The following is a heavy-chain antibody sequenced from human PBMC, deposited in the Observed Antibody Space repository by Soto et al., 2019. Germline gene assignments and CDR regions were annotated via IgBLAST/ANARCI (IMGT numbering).Heavy chain of an antibody. CDR1: GGSISSGGYS. Sequence: QLQLQESGSGLVKPSQTLSLTCAVSGGSISSGGYSWGWIRQPPGKGLEWIGYIYHSGSTYYNPSLKSRVTISVDRSKNQFSLKLSSVTAADTAVYYCARVGGWFGELSPPYGMDVWGQGTTVTVSS. V-gene: IGHV4-30-2*01. J-gene: IGHJ6*02. D-gene: IGHD3-10*01. CDR3: ARVGGWFGELSPPYGMDV. CDR2: IYHSGST.